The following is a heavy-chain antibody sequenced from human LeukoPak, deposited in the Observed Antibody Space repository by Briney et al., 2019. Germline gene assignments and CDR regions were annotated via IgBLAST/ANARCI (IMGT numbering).Heavy chain of an antibody. CDR2: ISSDGSST. J-gene: IGHJ4*02. CDR3: ARDQRVAGRPDIDY. CDR1: GFTFRNHW. V-gene: IGHV3-74*03. D-gene: IGHD6-6*01. Sequence: GESLKISCAASGFTFRNHWMHWVRQTPGKGLVWVSRISSDGSSTTYADSVKGRFTISRDNAKNTLYLQMNNLRAEDTAMYYCARDQRVAGRPDIDYWGQGTLVIVSS.